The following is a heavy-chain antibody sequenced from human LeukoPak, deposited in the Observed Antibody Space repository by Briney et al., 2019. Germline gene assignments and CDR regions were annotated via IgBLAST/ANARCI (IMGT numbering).Heavy chain of an antibody. CDR1: GFTFSSYW. CDR3: VLRGGAFDI. D-gene: IGHD3-16*01. J-gene: IGHJ3*02. Sequence: GGSLRLSCAASGFTFSSYWMSWVRQAPGKGLEWVSVISYDGSNKYYADSVKGRFTISRDNSKNTLYLQMNSLRVEDTAVYYCVLRGGAFDIWGQGTMVTVSS. CDR2: ISYDGSNK. V-gene: IGHV3-30*03.